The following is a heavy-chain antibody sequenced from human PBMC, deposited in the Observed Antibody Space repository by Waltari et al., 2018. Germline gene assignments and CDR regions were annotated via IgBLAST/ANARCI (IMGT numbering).Heavy chain of an antibody. V-gene: IGHV1-18*01. J-gene: IGHJ3*02. Sequence: QVQLVQSGAEVTKPGASVKVSCKASGYTFTSYAISWVRQAPGQGLEWMGWISAYNGNTNYAQKLQGRVTMTTDTSTSTAYMELRSLGSEDTAVYDCARDEGQLERRDGGFDIWGQGTMVTVSS. CDR3: ARDEGQLERRDGGFDI. CDR1: GYTFTSYA. CDR2: ISAYNGNT. D-gene: IGHD1-1*01.